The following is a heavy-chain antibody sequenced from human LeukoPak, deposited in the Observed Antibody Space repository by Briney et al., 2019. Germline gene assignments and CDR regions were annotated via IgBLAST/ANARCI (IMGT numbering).Heavy chain of an antibody. CDR3: ARVFRGTFDY. CDR2: IIPIFGTA. D-gene: IGHD3-16*01. J-gene: IGHJ4*02. CDR1: GGTFSSYA. Sequence: EASVKVSCKASGGTFSSYAISWLRQAPGQGLEWMGGIIPIFGTANYAQKFQGRVTITADESTSTAYMELSSLRSEDTAVYYCARVFRGTFDYWGQGTLVTVSS. V-gene: IGHV1-69*01.